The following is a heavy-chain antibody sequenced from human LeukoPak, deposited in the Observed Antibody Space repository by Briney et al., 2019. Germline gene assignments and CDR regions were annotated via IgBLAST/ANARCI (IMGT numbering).Heavy chain of an antibody. D-gene: IGHD4-11*01. J-gene: IGHJ4*02. Sequence: SETLSLTCTVSGGSISSSSYYWGWIRQPPGKGLEWIGSIYYSGSTYYNPSLKSRVTISVDTSKNQFSLKLSSVTAADTAVYYCARLYDGGGALTTLFDYWGQGTLVTVSS. CDR2: IYYSGST. V-gene: IGHV4-39*01. CDR3: ARLYDGGGALTTLFDY. CDR1: GGSISSSSYY.